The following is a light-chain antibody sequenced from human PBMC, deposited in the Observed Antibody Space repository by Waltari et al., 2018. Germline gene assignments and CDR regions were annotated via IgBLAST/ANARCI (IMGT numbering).Light chain of an antibody. V-gene: IGKV4-1*01. Sequence: DIVMTQSPDSLAVSLGERATINCESSQTVLYSPNNQNFLAWYQQKPGQPLKLLIYWASTRASGVPDRFSGSGSGTRFTLTITSLQAEDVAVYYCQQYYGITLTFGGGTKVEIK. CDR1: QTVLYSPNNQNF. CDR3: QQYYGITLT. CDR2: WAS. J-gene: IGKJ4*01.